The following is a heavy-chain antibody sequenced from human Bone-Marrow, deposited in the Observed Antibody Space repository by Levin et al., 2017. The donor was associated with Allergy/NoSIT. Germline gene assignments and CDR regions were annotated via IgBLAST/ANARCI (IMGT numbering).Heavy chain of an antibody. CDR1: GFTFSNSA. D-gene: IGHD3-3*01. Sequence: GESLKISCAASGFTFSNSAMSWVRQAPGKGLEWVSGISASGRKTYSADSVEGRFTISRDNSKSTLYLQMSSLRAEDTALYYCAQGRGDYEFWSGYPLMFFEFWGQGTLVTVSS. J-gene: IGHJ4*02. V-gene: IGHV3-23*01. CDR2: ISASGRKT. CDR3: AQGRGDYEFWSGYPLMFFEF.